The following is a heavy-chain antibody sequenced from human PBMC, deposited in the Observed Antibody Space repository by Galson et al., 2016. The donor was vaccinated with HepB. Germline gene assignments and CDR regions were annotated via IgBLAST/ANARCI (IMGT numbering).Heavy chain of an antibody. CDR1: GYTFTSYT. CDR3: VGDPTMRGY. D-gene: IGHD5-12*01. V-gene: IGHV1-3*01. CDR2: INAGSGGT. Sequence: SVKVSCKASGYTFTSYTIHWVRQAPGQRLEWMGWINAGSGGTKYSQKFQGRVTITRDTSARTAYMELSSLRSTAIYYCVGDPTMRGYWGQGSLVTVSA. J-gene: IGHJ4*02.